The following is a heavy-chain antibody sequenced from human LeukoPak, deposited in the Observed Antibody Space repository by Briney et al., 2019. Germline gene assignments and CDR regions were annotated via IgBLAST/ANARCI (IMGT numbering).Heavy chain of an antibody. CDR1: GGTFSSYA. D-gene: IGHD2-2*01. CDR2: IIPIFGTA. CDR3: ARVSRRYCSSTSCPPPPFDY. Sequence: GASVKVSCKASGGTFSSYAISWVRQAPGQGLEWMGGIIPIFGTANYAQRFQGRVTITADESTSTAYMELSSLRSEDTAVYYCARVSRRYCSSTSCPPPPFDYWGQGTLVTVSS. J-gene: IGHJ4*02. V-gene: IGHV1-69*13.